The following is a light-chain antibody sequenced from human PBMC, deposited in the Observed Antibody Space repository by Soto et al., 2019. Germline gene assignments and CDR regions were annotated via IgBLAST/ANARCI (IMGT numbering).Light chain of an antibody. CDR3: QQVNVYPIT. Sequence: DIQMTQSPSSLSASVGDIVTMTCRASQSISSYLNWYQQKPGKAPKLLIYPASTLQSGVPSRFSGSGSGTEFTLTISSLQPEDFATYHCQQVNVYPITFGQGTRLEIK. V-gene: IGKV1-9*01. J-gene: IGKJ5*01. CDR1: QSISSY. CDR2: PAS.